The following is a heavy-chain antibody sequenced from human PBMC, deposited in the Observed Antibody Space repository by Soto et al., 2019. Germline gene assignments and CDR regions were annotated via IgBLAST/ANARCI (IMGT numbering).Heavy chain of an antibody. J-gene: IGHJ6*03. CDR2: VGGNSVST. D-gene: IGHD6-6*01. Sequence: EVRLLESGGDLIQPGGSLRLSCAASGFTFSRSAMSWVRQAPDKGLEWVSAVGGNSVSTFYADSVKGRFTISKDSTKNTLFLQVNSVRAEDTAVYYCAKARGSSLRWVYYDMDVWGKGTTVTVS. CDR1: GFTFSRSA. V-gene: IGHV3-23*01. CDR3: AKARGSSLRWVYYDMDV.